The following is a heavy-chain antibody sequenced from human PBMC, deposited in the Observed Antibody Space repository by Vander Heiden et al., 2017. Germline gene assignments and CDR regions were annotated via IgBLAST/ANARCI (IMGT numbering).Heavy chain of an antibody. CDR1: GFSFNSYP. CDR2: MSSSSSTI. Sequence: EVQLVESGGGLVQPGGSLRLSCAASGFSFNSYPMNWVRQAPGKGLEWVSYMSSSSSTIDYADSVKGRFTISRDNAKNSLYLQMNSLRDEDTAVYYCARGSSGYYYVIDYWGQGTLVTISS. D-gene: IGHD3-22*01. V-gene: IGHV3-48*02. CDR3: ARGSSGYYYVIDY. J-gene: IGHJ4*02.